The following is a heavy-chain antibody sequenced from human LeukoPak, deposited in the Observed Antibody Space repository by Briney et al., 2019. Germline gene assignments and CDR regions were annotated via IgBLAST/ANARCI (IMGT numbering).Heavy chain of an antibody. Sequence: SETLSLTCTVSGGSISSYYWSWIRQPAGKGLEWIGRITTSGTTNYNPSLKSRVTMSVDTSKNQFSLKLNSVTAADTAVYYCARGYTLGWFDPWGQGTLVTVSS. CDR2: ITTSGTT. V-gene: IGHV4-4*07. D-gene: IGHD1-14*01. CDR1: GGSISSYY. CDR3: ARGYTLGWFDP. J-gene: IGHJ5*02.